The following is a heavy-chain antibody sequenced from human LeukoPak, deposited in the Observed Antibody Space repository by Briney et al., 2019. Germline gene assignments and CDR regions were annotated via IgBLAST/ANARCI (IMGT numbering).Heavy chain of an antibody. CDR1: EYTFTGYY. J-gene: IGHJ4*02. D-gene: IGHD1-26*01. CDR3: ASWDAPGFDY. Sequence: ASVKVSCKASEYTFTGYYMHWVRQAPGQGLEWMGWINPKNGGRSYAQKFQARVTMTTDTSTNTAYMELSSLRFDDTAVYYCASWDAPGFDYWGQGTLVTVSS. V-gene: IGHV1-2*02. CDR2: INPKNGGR.